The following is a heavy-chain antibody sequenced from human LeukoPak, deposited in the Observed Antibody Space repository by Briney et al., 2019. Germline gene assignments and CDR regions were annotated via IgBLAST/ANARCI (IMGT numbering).Heavy chain of an antibody. V-gene: IGHV3-21*01. J-gene: IGHJ4*02. D-gene: IGHD2-2*01. CDR2: ISSGSNSI. CDR3: ATEGRSTTPGY. CDR1: GFTFSSYT. Sequence: GGSLRLSCGASGFTFSSYTMIWDRQAPGKGLEWVSSISSGSNSIYYADSVKGRFTISRDDAKKSLYLQMNSLRAEDTSVYYCATEGRSTTPGYWGQGTLVTVSS.